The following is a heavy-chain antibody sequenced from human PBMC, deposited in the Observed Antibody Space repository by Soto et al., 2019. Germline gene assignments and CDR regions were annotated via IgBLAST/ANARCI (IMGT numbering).Heavy chain of an antibody. J-gene: IGHJ4*02. CDR1: GYSISSSNW. CDR3: ARREIKGPIDD. V-gene: IGHV4-28*01. Sequence: SETLSLTCAVSGYSISSSNWWGWIRQPPGKGLEWIGYIYYSGTTYYNPSLKSRVTMSVDTSKNQFSLKLTSVTAVDTAIYYCARREIKGPIDDWGQGTLVTVSS. CDR2: IYYSGTT. D-gene: IGHD1-26*01.